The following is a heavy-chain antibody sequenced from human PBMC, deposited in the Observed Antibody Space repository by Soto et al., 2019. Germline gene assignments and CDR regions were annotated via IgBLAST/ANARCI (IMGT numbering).Heavy chain of an antibody. V-gene: IGHV3-21*01. CDR3: ARVWGQLVPGFDY. J-gene: IGHJ4*02. CDR1: GFTFSSYS. Sequence: EVQLVESGGGLVKPGGSLRLSCAASGFTFSSYSMNWVRQAPGKGLEWVSSISSSSSYIYYADSVKGRFTISRDNAKNSLYLQMNSLRAEDTAVYYCARVWGQLVPGFDYWGQGTLVNVSS. CDR2: ISSSSSYI. D-gene: IGHD6-6*01.